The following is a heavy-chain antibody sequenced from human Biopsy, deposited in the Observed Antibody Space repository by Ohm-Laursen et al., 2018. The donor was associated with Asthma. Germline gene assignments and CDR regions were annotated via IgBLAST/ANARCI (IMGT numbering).Heavy chain of an antibody. CDR1: GGTFINFA. D-gene: IGHD6-19*01. CDR2: IMTVFGTT. V-gene: IGHV1-69*01. Sequence: SSVKVSCKAPGGTFINFAISWVRQAPGQGLEWLGGIMTVFGTTNYAQKFQGRVTITADESTSTAYMEVTSLRSEDTAIYYCARCQVGYSSGWSLLLKKNYYSGMDVWGQGTAVTVSS. CDR3: ARCQVGYSSGWSLLLKKNYYSGMDV. J-gene: IGHJ6*02.